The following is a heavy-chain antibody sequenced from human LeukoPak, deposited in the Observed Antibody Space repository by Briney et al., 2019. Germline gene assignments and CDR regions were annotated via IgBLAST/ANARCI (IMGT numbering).Heavy chain of an antibody. Sequence: PGGSLRLSCAASGFTFDNHAMSWVRQAPGKGLEWVSGINWNGGSTGYADSVKGRFTISRDNAKNSLYLQMNSLRAEDTALYYCAGGDRNGWYFDYWGQGTLVTVSS. CDR3: AGGDRNGWYFDY. V-gene: IGHV3-20*04. CDR2: INWNGGST. J-gene: IGHJ4*02. D-gene: IGHD6-19*01. CDR1: GFTFDNHA.